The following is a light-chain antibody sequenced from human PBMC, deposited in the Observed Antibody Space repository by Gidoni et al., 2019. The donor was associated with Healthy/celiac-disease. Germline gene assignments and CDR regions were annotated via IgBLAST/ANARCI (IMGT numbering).Light chain of an antibody. CDR3: QQLNSYPPEYT. V-gene: IGKV1-5*01. J-gene: IGKJ2*01. CDR1: QSISSW. Sequence: DIQMTHSPSTLSASVGDRVTITCRASQSISSWLAWYQQKPGKAPKLLIYDASSLESGVPSRFSGSGSGTDFTLTISSLQPEDFATYYCQQLNSYPPEYTFGQGTKLEIK. CDR2: DAS.